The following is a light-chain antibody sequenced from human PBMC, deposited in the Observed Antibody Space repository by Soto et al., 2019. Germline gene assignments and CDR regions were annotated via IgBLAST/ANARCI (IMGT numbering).Light chain of an antibody. CDR1: SGDVGAYNY. J-gene: IGLJ1*01. CDR2: EVS. Sequence: QSVLTQPASVSGSPGQSITISCAGTSGDVGAYNYVSWYQQHPGKAPQLMIYEVSNRPSGVSNRFSGSKSGNTASLTISGLQADDEADYYCSSYTTRSTLVFGTGTKLTVL. CDR3: SSYTTRSTLV. V-gene: IGLV2-14*01.